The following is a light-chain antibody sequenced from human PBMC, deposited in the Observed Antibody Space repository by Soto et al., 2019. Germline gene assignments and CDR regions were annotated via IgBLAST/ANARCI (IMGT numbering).Light chain of an antibody. V-gene: IGLV2-14*01. CDR1: SSDVGRYNY. CDR3: SSYTSRTTQV. CDR2: EVS. Sequence: QSVLTQPASVSGSPGQSITISCTGTSSDVGRYNYVSWYQQHPGKAPKVVIYEVSNRPSGVSNRFSGSKSGNMASLTVSGLQAEDEADYYCSSYTSRTTQVFGTGTKVTVL. J-gene: IGLJ1*01.